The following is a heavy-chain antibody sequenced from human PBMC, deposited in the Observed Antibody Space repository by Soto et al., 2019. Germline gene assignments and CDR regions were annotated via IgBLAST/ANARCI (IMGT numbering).Heavy chain of an antibody. V-gene: IGHV1-18*01. CDR3: ARDQVGWSHATLDD. CDR2: ISAYNGNT. J-gene: IGHJ4*02. D-gene: IGHD3-3*01. Sequence: QGLEWMGWISAYNGNTNYAQKLQGRVTMTTDTSTSTAYMELRSLRSDDTAVYYCARDQVGWSHATLDDWGQGTL.